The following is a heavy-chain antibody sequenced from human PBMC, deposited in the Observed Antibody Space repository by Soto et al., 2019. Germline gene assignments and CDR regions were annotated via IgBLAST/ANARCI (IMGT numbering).Heavy chain of an antibody. Sequence: PSETLSLTCAVSGGSISSGGYSWSWIRQPPGKGLEWIGYIYHSGSTYYSPSRKSRVTISVDRSKNQFSLKLSSVTAADTAVYYCASSHAGAHITAAVHWGQGTLVTVSS. J-gene: IGHJ4*02. V-gene: IGHV4-30-2*01. CDR2: IYHSGST. D-gene: IGHD6-13*01. CDR3: ASSHAGAHITAAVH. CDR1: GGSISSGGYS.